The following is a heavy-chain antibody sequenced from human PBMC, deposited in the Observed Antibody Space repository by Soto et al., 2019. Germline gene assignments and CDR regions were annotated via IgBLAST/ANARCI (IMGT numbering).Heavy chain of an antibody. CDR3: ARDIAAPPYYYYYGMDV. CDR1: GFTFSSYW. CDR2: IKQDGSEK. V-gene: IGHV3-7*01. Sequence: EVQLVESGGGLVQPGGSLRLSCAASGFTFSSYWMSWVRQAPGKGLEWVANIKQDGSEKYYVDSVKGRFTISRDNAKKSLYLQMKSLRAADTAVYYCARDIAAPPYYYYYGMDVWGQGTTVTVSS. J-gene: IGHJ6*02. D-gene: IGHD6-6*01.